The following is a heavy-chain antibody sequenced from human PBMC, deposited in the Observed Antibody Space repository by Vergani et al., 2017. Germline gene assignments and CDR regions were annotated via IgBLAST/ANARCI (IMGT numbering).Heavy chain of an antibody. CDR1: GFTFTKYA. CDR3: AKDHGFCSSSTCYPNYYFDL. V-gene: IGHV3-23*01. D-gene: IGHD2-2*01. CDR2: ISATVGST. Sequence: EVQLLESGGGLVQPGGSLRLSCAASGFTFTKYAMTWVRQAPGKGLEWVSTISATVGSTYYADSVKGRFTISRDNSKNTLFLQMNSHRAEDTAVYYCAKDHGFCSSSTCYPNYYFDLWGRGTMVTVSS. J-gene: IGHJ2*01.